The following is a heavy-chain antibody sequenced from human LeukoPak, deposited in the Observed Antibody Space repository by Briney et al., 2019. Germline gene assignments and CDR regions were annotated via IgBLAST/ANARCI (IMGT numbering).Heavy chain of an antibody. V-gene: IGHV3-30-3*01. Sequence: GGSLRLSCEASGFTFSSYAMHWVRQAPGKGLEWVAVISYDGSNEYYADSVKGRFTISRDNSKNTLYLQMNNLRTEDTAVYYCAKDRDIILMGHGMDVWGQGATVTVSS. CDR1: GFTFSSYA. D-gene: IGHD3-10*01. CDR3: AKDRDIILMGHGMDV. CDR2: ISYDGSNE. J-gene: IGHJ6*02.